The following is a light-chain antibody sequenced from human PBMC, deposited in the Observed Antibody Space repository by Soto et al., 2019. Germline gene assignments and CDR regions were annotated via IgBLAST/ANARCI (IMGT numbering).Light chain of an antibody. CDR2: EVS. J-gene: IGLJ3*02. CDR1: SSDVGGHNY. Sequence: QSALTQSASVSGSPGQSITISCTGTSSDVGGHNYVSWYRHHPGKAPKLMIYEVSNRPSGVSDRFSGSKSDNTASLTISGLQAEDEADYYCSSYTSRSTWVFGGGTKVTVL. V-gene: IGLV2-14*01. CDR3: SSYTSRSTWV.